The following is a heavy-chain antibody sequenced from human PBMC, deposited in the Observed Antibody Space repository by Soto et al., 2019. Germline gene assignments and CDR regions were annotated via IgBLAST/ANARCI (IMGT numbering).Heavy chain of an antibody. D-gene: IGHD2-2*01. CDR1: GYTFTSYA. Sequence: GASVKVSCKASGYTFTSYAMHWVRQAPGQRLEWMGWINAGNGNTKYSQKFQGRVTITRDTSASTAYMELSSLRSEDTAAYYCARARYQLLPIDYWGQGTLVTVSS. CDR3: ARARYQLLPIDY. J-gene: IGHJ4*02. V-gene: IGHV1-3*01. CDR2: INAGNGNT.